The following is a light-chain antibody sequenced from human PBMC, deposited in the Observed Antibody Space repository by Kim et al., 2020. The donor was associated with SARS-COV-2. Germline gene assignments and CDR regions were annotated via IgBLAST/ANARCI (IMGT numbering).Light chain of an antibody. Sequence: QSVLTQPSSVSGSPGQTVTISCTGSSSNIGAGYDVHWYQQLPRTAPKLLIYANNNRPAGVPDRFSASKSGTSASLAITGLQAEDEAAYYCQSYDNIVSGSVFGGGTQLTVL. CDR2: ANN. CDR1: SSNIGAGYD. V-gene: IGLV1-40*01. CDR3: QSYDNIVSGSV. J-gene: IGLJ3*02.